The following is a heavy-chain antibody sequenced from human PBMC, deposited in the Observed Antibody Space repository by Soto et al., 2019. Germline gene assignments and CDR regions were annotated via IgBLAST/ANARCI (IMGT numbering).Heavy chain of an antibody. V-gene: IGHV4-59*01. J-gene: IGHJ4*02. CDR2: IYYSGST. CDR1: GGSISSYY. CDR3: ARSISGPYYFDY. D-gene: IGHD3-9*01. Sequence: SETLSLTCTVSGGSISSYYWSWIRQPPGKGLEWIGYIYYSGSTNYNPSLKSRVTISVDTSKNQFSLKLSSVTAADTAVYYCARSISGPYYFDYWGQGTLVTAPQ.